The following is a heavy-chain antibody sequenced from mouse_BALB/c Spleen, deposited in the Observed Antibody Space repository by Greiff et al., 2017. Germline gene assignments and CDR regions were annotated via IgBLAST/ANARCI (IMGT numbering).Heavy chain of an antibody. Sequence: EVKVVESGGGLVKPGGSLKLSCAASGFTFSSYAMSWVRQSPEKRLEWVAEISSGGSYTYYPDTVTGRFTISRDNAKNTLYLEMSSLRSEDTAMYYCARNYRYLFAYWGQGTLVTVSA. J-gene: IGHJ3*01. V-gene: IGHV5-9-4*01. D-gene: IGHD2-14*01. CDR2: ISSGGSYT. CDR1: GFTFSSYA. CDR3: ARNYRYLFAY.